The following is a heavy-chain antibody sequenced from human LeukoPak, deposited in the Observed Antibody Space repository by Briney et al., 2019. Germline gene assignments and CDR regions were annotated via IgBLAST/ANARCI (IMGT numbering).Heavy chain of an antibody. V-gene: IGHV3-21*01. CDR2: ISSSSSYI. J-gene: IGHJ4*02. CDR3: ARSSSLVVIPSDY. CDR1: GFTFSSYS. Sequence: GGSLRLSCAASGFTFSSYSMNWVRQAPGKGLEWVSSISSSSSYIYYADSVKGRFTISRDNAKNSLYLQMNSLRAEDTAVYYCARSSSLVVIPSDYWGQGTLVTVPS. D-gene: IGHD3-22*01.